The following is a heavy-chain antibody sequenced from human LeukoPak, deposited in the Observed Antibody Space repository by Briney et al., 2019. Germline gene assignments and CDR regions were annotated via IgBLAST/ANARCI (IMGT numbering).Heavy chain of an antibody. Sequence: ASVKVSCKASGYTFTGYYMHWVRQAPGQGLEWMGWINPNSGGTNYAQKFQGRVTMTRDMSTSTVYMELSSLRSEDTAVYYCARAGLNDFWSGYYNWGQGTLVTVSS. D-gene: IGHD3-3*01. CDR1: GYTFTGYY. CDR2: INPNSGGT. V-gene: IGHV1-2*02. CDR3: ARAGLNDFWSGYYN. J-gene: IGHJ4*02.